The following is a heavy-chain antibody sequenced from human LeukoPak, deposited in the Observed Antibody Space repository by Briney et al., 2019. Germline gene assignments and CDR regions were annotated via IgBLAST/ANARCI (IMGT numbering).Heavy chain of an antibody. Sequence: GGSLRLSCAASGFTFSSYAMHWVRQAPGKGLEWVAVISYDGGNKYYADSVEGRFTISRDNSKNTLFLQMNSLRVEDTAVYYCARGNSYGYIDYWGQGTLVTVSS. J-gene: IGHJ4*02. CDR1: GFTFSSYA. CDR3: ARGNSYGYIDY. V-gene: IGHV3-30-3*01. CDR2: ISYDGGNK. D-gene: IGHD5-18*01.